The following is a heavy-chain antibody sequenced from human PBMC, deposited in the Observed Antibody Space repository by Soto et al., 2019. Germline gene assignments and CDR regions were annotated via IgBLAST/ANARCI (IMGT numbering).Heavy chain of an antibody. CDR1: GFTFSNAW. Sequence: GGSLRLSCAASGFTFSNAWMNWVRQAPGKGLEWVGRIKSKTDGGTTDYAAPVKGRFTISRDDSKNTLYLQMNSLKTEDTAVYYCVARDSSGYSPFDYRGQGTLVTVSS. CDR3: VARDSSGYSPFDY. D-gene: IGHD3-22*01. CDR2: IKSKTDGGTT. J-gene: IGHJ4*02. V-gene: IGHV3-15*07.